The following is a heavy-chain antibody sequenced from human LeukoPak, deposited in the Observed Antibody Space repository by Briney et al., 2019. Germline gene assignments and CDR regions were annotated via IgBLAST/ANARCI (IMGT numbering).Heavy chain of an antibody. CDR3: ARGYCSGGSCPFDY. D-gene: IGHD2-15*01. V-gene: IGHV4-4*07. CDR1: GGSISSYY. CDR2: IYTSGST. Sequence: TSETLSLTCTVSGGSISSYYWSWIRQPAGKGLEWIGRIYTSGSTNYNPSLKSRVTISVDTSKNQFSLKLSSVTAADTAVYYCARGYCSGGSCPFDYWGQGTLVTVSS. J-gene: IGHJ4*02.